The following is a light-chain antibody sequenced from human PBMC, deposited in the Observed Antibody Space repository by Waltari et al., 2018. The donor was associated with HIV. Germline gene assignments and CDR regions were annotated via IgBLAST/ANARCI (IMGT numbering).Light chain of an antibody. Sequence: ELVFTQSPGTLSLFPGERATLSCRASQTVSTYLAWYQQKPGQAPRLLIYDASNRATGIPARFSGSGSGTDFTLTISSLEPEDFAIYYCQQRSSWPLTFGGGTKVEI. J-gene: IGKJ4*01. CDR1: QTVSTY. V-gene: IGKV3-11*01. CDR2: DAS. CDR3: QQRSSWPLT.